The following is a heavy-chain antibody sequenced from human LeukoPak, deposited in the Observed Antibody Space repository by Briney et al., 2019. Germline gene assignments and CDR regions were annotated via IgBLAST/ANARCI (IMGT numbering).Heavy chain of an antibody. CDR2: YNGST. V-gene: IGHV4-59*12. CDR3: ARDGVIGPVGFDY. D-gene: IGHD2-21*01. Sequence: SETLSLTCTVSGASISSYYWSWIRQPPGRGLEWIGNYNGSTSFHPSLKSRVTISVDTSKNQFSLKLSSVTAADTAVYYCARDGVIGPVGFDYWGQGTLVTVSS. CDR1: GASISSYY. J-gene: IGHJ4*02.